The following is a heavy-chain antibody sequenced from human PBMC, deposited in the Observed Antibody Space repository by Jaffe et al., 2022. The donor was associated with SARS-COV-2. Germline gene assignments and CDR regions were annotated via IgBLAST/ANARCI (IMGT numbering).Heavy chain of an antibody. Sequence: QVQLQESGPGLVKPSETLSLTCTVSGGSVSSGSYYWSWIRQPPGRGPEWVGHIYYSGNTNYNPSLRSRLTISVDTSKNQFSLKLSSVTAADTAVYYCARDTSASTNFGFDIWGQGTMVTVSS. V-gene: IGHV4-61*01. CDR2: IYYSGNT. D-gene: IGHD2-2*01. CDR3: ARDTSASTNFGFDI. J-gene: IGHJ3*02. CDR1: GGSVSSGSYY.